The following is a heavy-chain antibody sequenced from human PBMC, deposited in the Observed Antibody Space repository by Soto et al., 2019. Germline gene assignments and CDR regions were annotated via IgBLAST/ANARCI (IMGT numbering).Heavy chain of an antibody. J-gene: IGHJ4*02. V-gene: IGHV3-21*01. D-gene: IGHD3-22*01. Sequence: SLRLSCAASGFTFSSYSMNWVRQAPGKGLEWVSSISSSSSYIYYADSVKGRFTISRDNAKNSLYLQMNSLRAEDTAVYYCARGHYDSSGYIDYWGQGTLVTVSS. CDR3: ARGHYDSSGYIDY. CDR1: GFTFSSYS. CDR2: ISSSSSYI.